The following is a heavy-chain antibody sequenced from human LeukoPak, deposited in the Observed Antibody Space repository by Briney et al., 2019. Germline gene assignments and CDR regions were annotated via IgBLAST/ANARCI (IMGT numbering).Heavy chain of an antibody. D-gene: IGHD3-22*01. Sequence: PGRSLRLSCAASGFTFSSYAMHWVRQAPGKGLEWVAVISYDGSNKYYADSVKGRFTISRDNARKSLFLQMSSLRAEDTAVYFCARQAYIFDNNEYYYGGLDLWGQGTLVTVSS. J-gene: IGHJ5*02. CDR3: ARQAYIFDNNEYYYGGLDL. CDR1: GFTFSSYA. CDR2: ISYDGSNK. V-gene: IGHV3-30-3*01.